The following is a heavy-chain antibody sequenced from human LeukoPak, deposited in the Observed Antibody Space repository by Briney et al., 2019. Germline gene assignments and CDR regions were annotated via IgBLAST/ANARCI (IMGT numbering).Heavy chain of an antibody. CDR3: AGSGSYYNFPRSYYYYGMDV. D-gene: IGHD3-10*01. CDR2: NIPILGIE. Sequence: TVKVSCKASRGTYSSYAISCARQPPGQGVECMGRNIPILGIENYEQKFQGRVTITADKSTSTAYMELSSLRSEDTAVYYCAGSGSYYNFPRSYYYYGMDVWGQGTTVTVSS. J-gene: IGHJ6*02. V-gene: IGHV1-69*04. CDR1: RGTYSSYA.